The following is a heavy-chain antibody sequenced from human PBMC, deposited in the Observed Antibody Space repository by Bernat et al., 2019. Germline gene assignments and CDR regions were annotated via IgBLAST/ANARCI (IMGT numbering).Heavy chain of an antibody. CDR2: IKQDGSEK. Sequence: EVQLVESGGGLVQPGGSLRLSCAASGFTFSSYWMSWVRQAPGKGLEWVANIKQDGSEKYYVDSVKDRFTISRDNAKNSLYLQMNSLRAEDTAVYYCARHGVDGVWYFDLWGRGTLVTVSS. V-gene: IGHV3-7*03. CDR1: GFTFSSYW. CDR3: ARHGVDGVWYFDL. D-gene: IGHD3-10*01. J-gene: IGHJ2*01.